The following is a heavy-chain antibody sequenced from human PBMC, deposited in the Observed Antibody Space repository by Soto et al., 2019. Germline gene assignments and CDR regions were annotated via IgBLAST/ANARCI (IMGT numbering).Heavy chain of an antibody. Sequence: EVQLVESGGGLVKPGGSLRLSCAASGFTFSNYAMNWVRQAPGKGLEWVSSISSSSSYIYYADSVKGRFTISRDNARNSLYLQMNSLRADDTAVYYCAKVGVQLGEFDYWGQGTLVTVSS. J-gene: IGHJ4*02. CDR3: AKVGVQLGEFDY. CDR2: ISSSSSYI. V-gene: IGHV3-21*01. D-gene: IGHD5-18*01. CDR1: GFTFSNYA.